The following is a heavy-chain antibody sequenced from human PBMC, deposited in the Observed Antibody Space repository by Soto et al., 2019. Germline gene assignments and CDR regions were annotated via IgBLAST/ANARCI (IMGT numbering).Heavy chain of an antibody. V-gene: IGHV3-21*06. CDR1: GFTFSRYG. CDR3: ARDPSEGRVGNWFES. D-gene: IGHD2-2*01. Sequence: EVQLVESGGGLVKPGGSLRLSCAASGFTFSRYGINWLRQAPGKGLEWVASISSSTSYVYYADSVKGRFSTSRDNAKNILYLEMYALRTEDTAVYYCARDPSEGRVGNWFESWGQGTLVTVSS. CDR2: ISSSTSYV. J-gene: IGHJ5*01.